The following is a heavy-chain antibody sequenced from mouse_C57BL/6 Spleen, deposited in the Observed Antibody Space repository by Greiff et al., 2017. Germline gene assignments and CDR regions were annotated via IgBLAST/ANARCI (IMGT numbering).Heavy chain of an antibody. V-gene: IGHV3-6*01. J-gene: IGHJ3*01. CDR1: GYSITSGYY. D-gene: IGHD1-1*01. Sequence: EVHLVESGPGLVKPSQSLSLTCSVTGYSITSGYYWNWIRQFPGNKLEWMGYISYDGSNNYNPSLKNRISITRDTSKNQFFLKLNSVTTEDTATYYCASEGHYYGSSSGFAYWGQGTLVTVSA. CDR2: ISYDGSN. CDR3: ASEGHYYGSSSGFAY.